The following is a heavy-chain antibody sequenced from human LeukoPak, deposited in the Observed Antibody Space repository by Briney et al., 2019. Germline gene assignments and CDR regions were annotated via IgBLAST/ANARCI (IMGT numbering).Heavy chain of an antibody. CDR2: INPNSGGT. Sequence: GASVKVSCKASGYTFTGYYMHWVRQAPGQGIEWMGGINPNSGGTNYAQKFQGRVTKTRDTSISTAYMELSRLRSDDTAVYYGARAGAQLWLNYWGQGTLVTVSS. CDR1: GYTFTGYY. CDR3: ARAGAQLWLNY. V-gene: IGHV1-2*02. J-gene: IGHJ4*02. D-gene: IGHD5-18*01.